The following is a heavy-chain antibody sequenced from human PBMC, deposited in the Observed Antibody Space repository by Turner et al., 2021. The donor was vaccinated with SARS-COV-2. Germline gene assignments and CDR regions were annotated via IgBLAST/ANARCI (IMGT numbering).Heavy chain of an antibody. J-gene: IGHJ4*02. D-gene: IGHD3-3*01. Sequence: EVQLVESGGGLVQPGRSLRLSCAASGFTFDDYAMHWVRQAPGKGLEWVSSINWNSGSIGYVDSVKGRFTISRDTAKNSLDLQMNSLRAEDTAVYYCARAEGWAFGVVIPYDYWGQGTLVTVSS. CDR1: GFTFDDYA. CDR3: ARAEGWAFGVVIPYDY. V-gene: IGHV3-9*01. CDR2: INWNSGSI.